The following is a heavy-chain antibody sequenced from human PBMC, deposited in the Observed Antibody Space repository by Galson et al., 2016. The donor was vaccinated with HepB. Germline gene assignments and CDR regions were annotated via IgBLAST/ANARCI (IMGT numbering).Heavy chain of an antibody. D-gene: IGHD3-10*01. CDR1: GSTFSDYY. V-gene: IGHV3-11*05. CDR2: ISSSNSYT. J-gene: IGHJ5*02. Sequence: SLRLSCAASGSTFSDYYMSWIRQAPGKGLEWISYISSSNSYTNYADSVKGRFTISRDNARNSLYLQMNSLRAEDTAVYYCARDTGYYGSGSYLLSDHWGQGTLVTVSS. CDR3: ARDTGYYGSGSYLLSDH.